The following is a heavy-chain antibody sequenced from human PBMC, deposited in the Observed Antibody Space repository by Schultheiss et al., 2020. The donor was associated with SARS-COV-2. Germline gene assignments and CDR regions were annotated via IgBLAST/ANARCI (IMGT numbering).Heavy chain of an antibody. Sequence: SETLSLTCTVSGGSISSYFWSWIRQPPGKGLEWIGEINHSGSTNYNPSLKSRVTISVDTSKNQFSLKLSSVTAADTAVYYCARSTEYSSSSADYWGQGTLVTVSS. CDR2: INHSGST. CDR1: GGSISSYF. V-gene: IGHV4-34*01. J-gene: IGHJ4*02. D-gene: IGHD6-6*01. CDR3: ARSTEYSSSSADY.